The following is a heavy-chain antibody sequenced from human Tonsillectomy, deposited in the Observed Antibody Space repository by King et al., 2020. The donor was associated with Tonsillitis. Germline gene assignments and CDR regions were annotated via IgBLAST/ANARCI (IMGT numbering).Heavy chain of an antibody. CDR3: ARLKAYYYDSSGYVAHAFDI. J-gene: IGHJ3*02. CDR2: IYPGDSDT. D-gene: IGHD3-22*01. V-gene: IGHV5-51*01. Sequence: QLVQSGAEVKKPGESLKISCKGSGYSFTSYWIGWVRQMPGKGLEWMGIIYPGDSDTRYSPSFQGQVTIPADKSISTAYLQWSGLKASDTAKYYCARLKAYYYDSSGYVAHAFDIWGQGTMVTVSS. CDR1: GYSFTSYW.